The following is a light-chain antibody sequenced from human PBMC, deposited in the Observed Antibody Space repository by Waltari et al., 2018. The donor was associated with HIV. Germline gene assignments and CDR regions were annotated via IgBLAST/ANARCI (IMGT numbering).Light chain of an antibody. Sequence: QSVLTQPPSASGTPGQRVPISCSGRSSNIGSNYVYWYQQLPGTAPKLLINRNNQRPSGVPDRFSGSKSGTSASLAISGLRSEDEADYYCAAWDDSLSGYVFGTGTKVTVL. CDR2: RNN. CDR1: SSNIGSNY. CDR3: AAWDDSLSGYV. J-gene: IGLJ1*01. V-gene: IGLV1-47*01.